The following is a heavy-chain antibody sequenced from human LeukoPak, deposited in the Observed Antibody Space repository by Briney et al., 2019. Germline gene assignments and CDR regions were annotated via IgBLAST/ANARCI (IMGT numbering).Heavy chain of an antibody. CDR1: GGTFSSYA. V-gene: IGHV1-69*13. D-gene: IGHD2-15*01. Sequence: GASVKVSCTASGGTFSSYAISWVRQAPGQGLEWMGGIIPIFGTANYAQTFQGRVTITAVESTSTAYMELSSLRSEDTAVYYCARGGPYCSGGSCYPYYFDYWGQGTLVTVSS. CDR3: ARGGPYCSGGSCYPYYFDY. J-gene: IGHJ4*02. CDR2: IIPIFGTA.